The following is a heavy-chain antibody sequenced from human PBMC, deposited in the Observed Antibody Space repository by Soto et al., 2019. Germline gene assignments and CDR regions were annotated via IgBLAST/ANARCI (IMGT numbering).Heavy chain of an antibody. CDR1: GYTFTSYG. Sequence: QVQLMQSGAEVKKPGASVKVSCKASGYTFTSYGISWVRQAPGQGLEWMGWISGYNGNTNYAQKVQGRVTMTTYTYTSPAYMELRSLRSDDTAVYYCARGGDNWNYYYYGMDVWGQGTTVTVSS. D-gene: IGHD1-20*01. J-gene: IGHJ6*02. CDR3: ARGGDNWNYYYYGMDV. V-gene: IGHV1-18*01. CDR2: ISGYNGNT.